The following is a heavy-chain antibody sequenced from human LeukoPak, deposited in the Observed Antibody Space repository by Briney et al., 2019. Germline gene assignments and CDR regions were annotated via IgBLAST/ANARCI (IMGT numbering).Heavy chain of an antibody. CDR1: GGSFSGYY. CDR3: ARAPYLSSGS. Sequence: SETLSLTCAVYGGSFSGYYWSWIRQPPGKGLEWIGEIDHSGATNYNPFLRSRVTISLDTSKNQFSLTLSSITAADTAVYYCARAPYLSSGSWGQGTMVTVSS. V-gene: IGHV4-34*01. J-gene: IGHJ3*01. CDR2: IDHSGAT. D-gene: IGHD3-22*01.